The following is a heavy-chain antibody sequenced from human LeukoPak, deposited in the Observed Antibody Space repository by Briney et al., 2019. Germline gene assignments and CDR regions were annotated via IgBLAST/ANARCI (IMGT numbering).Heavy chain of an antibody. CDR3: AREEVVVVPAATNWFDP. CDR2: IIPISGTA. J-gene: IGHJ5*02. V-gene: IGHV1-69*13. CDR1: GGTFSSYA. Sequence: SVKVSCKASGGTFSSYAISWVRQAPGQGLEWMGGIIPISGTANYAQKFQGRVTITADESTSTAYMELSSLRSEDTAVYYCAREEVVVVPAATNWFDPWGQGTLVTVSS. D-gene: IGHD2-2*01.